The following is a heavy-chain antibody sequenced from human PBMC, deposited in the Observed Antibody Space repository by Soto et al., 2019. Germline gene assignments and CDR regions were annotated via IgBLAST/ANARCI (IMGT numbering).Heavy chain of an antibody. CDR1: GYTFTSYA. D-gene: IGHD6-13*01. CDR3: ARGGLASSWYVEPNYCYGMDV. V-gene: IGHV1-3*01. Sequence: QVQLVQSGAEVKKPGASVKVSCKASGYTFTSYAMHWVRQAPGQRLEWMGWINAGNGNTKYSQKFQGRVTITRDTSASTAYMELSSLRSEDTAVYYCARGGLASSWYVEPNYCYGMDVWGQGTTVTVSS. CDR2: INAGNGNT. J-gene: IGHJ6*02.